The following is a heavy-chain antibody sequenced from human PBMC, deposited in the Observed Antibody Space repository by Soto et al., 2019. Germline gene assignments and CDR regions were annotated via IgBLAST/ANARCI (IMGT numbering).Heavy chain of an antibody. CDR2: ISGSGGST. CDR1: GFTFSSYA. Sequence: GESLKISCAASGFTFSSYAMSWVRQAPGKGLEWVSAISGSGGSTYYADSVKGRFTISRDNSKNTLYLQMNSLRAEDTAVYYCAKLTRDYYYMDVWGKGTTVTVSS. CDR3: AKLTRDYYYMDV. J-gene: IGHJ6*03. V-gene: IGHV3-23*01.